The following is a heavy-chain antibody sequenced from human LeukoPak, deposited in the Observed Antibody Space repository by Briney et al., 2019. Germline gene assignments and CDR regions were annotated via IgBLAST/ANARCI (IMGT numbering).Heavy chain of an antibody. J-gene: IGHJ4*02. CDR3: ARGDLWLGH. V-gene: IGHV3-7*01. D-gene: IGHD3-10*01. CDR1: GFIFSSYW. CDR2: IKSDGSEE. Sequence: GWSLRLSCATSGFIFSSYWMCWVRQAPGKGLEWVANIKSDGSEEYYGDSVKGRFTISRDNAKNSLYLQMNSLRVEDTAVYYCARGDLWLGHWGQGSLVTVSS.